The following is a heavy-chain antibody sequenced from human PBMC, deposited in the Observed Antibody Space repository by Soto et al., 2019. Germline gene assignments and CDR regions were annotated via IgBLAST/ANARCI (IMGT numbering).Heavy chain of an antibody. CDR1: GGSFTYT. CDR3: ARLHSHGTYGMDV. V-gene: IGHV1-69*13. D-gene: IGHD5-18*01. J-gene: IGHJ6*02. CDR2: IIPIFGTA. Sequence: GASVKVSCKASGGSFTYTLSWVRQAPGQGLEWMGGIIPIFGTANYAQKFQGRVTITADESTKTADMELSTLRSEDTAVYYCARLHSHGTYGMDVWGQGTTVTVSS.